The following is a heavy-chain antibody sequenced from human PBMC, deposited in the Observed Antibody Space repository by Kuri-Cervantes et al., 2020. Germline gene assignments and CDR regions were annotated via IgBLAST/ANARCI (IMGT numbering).Heavy chain of an antibody. V-gene: IGHV3-30*03. D-gene: IGHD5-18*01. CDR2: ISNDGNNK. J-gene: IGHJ6*02. Sequence: LSLTCAASGFTFSKYGMHWVRQAPGKGLEWVAVISNDGNNKFYADSVKGRFTISRDNSKNTLYLQMNSLRAEDTAVYYCARGLGMDTAMVTWFNYYYYGMDAWGQGTTVTVSS. CDR3: ARGLGMDTAMVTWFNYYYYGMDA. CDR1: GFTFSKYG.